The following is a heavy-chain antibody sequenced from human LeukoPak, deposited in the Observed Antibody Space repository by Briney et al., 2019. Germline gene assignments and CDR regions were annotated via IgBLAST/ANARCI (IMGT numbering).Heavy chain of an antibody. V-gene: IGHV3-9*01. Sequence: GGSLRLSCAASGFTFDDYAMHWVRQAPGKGLEWVSGISWNSGSIGFADSVKGRFTTSRDNAKNSVYLQINSLRAEDTALYYCVKDRGSVVRGVIISGFDYWGQGTLVTVSS. CDR1: GFTFDDYA. J-gene: IGHJ4*02. CDR2: ISWNSGSI. CDR3: VKDRGSVVRGVIISGFDY. D-gene: IGHD3-10*01.